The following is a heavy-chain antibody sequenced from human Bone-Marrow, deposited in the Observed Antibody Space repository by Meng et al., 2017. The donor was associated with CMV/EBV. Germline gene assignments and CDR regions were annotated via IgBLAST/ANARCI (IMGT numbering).Heavy chain of an antibody. Sequence: SVKVSCKASGGTFSSYTISWVRQAPGQGLEWMGRIIPILGIANYAQKFQGRVTITADKSTSTAYMELSSLRSEDTAVYYCASSYGYSSSWPLDYWGQGTLVTVYS. CDR1: GGTFSSYT. J-gene: IGHJ4*02. V-gene: IGHV1-69*02. CDR2: IIPILGIA. D-gene: IGHD6-13*01. CDR3: ASSYGYSSSWPLDY.